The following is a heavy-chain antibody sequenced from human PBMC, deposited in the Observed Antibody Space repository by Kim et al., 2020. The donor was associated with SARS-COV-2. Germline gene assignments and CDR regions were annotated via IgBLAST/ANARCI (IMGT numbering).Heavy chain of an antibody. CDR1: GGTFSSYT. CDR3: AGDGGGYGSGSYYSSSWYYGIHV. D-gene: IGHD3-10*01. V-gene: IGHV1-69*04. CDR2: IIPILGIA. Sequence: SVKVSCKASGGTFSSYTISWVRQAPGQGLEWMGRIIPILGIANYAQKFQGRVTITADKSTSTAYMELSSLRSEDTAVYYCAGDGGGYGSGSYYSSSWYYGIHVWGQGTTGTVSS. J-gene: IGHJ6*02.